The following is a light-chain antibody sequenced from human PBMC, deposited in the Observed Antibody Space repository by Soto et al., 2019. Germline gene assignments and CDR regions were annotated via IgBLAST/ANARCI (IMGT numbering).Light chain of an antibody. CDR2: QTS. V-gene: IGKV3D-15*01. J-gene: IGKJ1*01. CDR1: QYINTR. Sequence: EIVLTQSPATLSSFPGDRVTLSCRASQYINTRLAWYQHRPGQSPRLLIYQTSLRAAGIPARFSGSGSETEFTLTIRSLQSEDFALYYCHQYNNWPWTFGQGTKVDIK. CDR3: HQYNNWPWT.